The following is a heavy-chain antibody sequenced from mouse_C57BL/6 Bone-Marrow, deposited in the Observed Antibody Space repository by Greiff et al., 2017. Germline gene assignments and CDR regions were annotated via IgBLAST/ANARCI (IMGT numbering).Heavy chain of an antibody. D-gene: IGHD1-1*01. CDR1: GYTFTSYW. CDR2: IYPGNSDT. CDR3: KEGEGYNYGSNLRAY. J-gene: IGHJ3*01. V-gene: IGHV1-5*01. Sequence: VQLQQSGTVLARPGASVKMSCKTSGYTFTSYWMHWVKQRPGQGLEWIGAIYPGNSDTSYNQKFKGKAKLTAVTSASTAYMGLSSLTNEDSAVYYCKEGEGYNYGSNLRAYWGQGTLVTVSA.